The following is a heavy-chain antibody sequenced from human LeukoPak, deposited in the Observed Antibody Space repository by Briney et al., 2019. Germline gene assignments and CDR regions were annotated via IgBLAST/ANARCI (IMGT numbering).Heavy chain of an antibody. CDR2: IYYSGST. CDR3: ARFNSGSYQHYFDY. Sequence: SETLSLTCSVSGGSIRGSSYYWGWIRQTPGKGLEWIGSIYYSGSTYYNPSLKSRVTISVDTSKNQFSLKLSSVTAADAAVYYCARFNSGSYQHYFDYWGQGTLVTVSS. J-gene: IGHJ4*02. CDR1: GGSIRGSSYY. V-gene: IGHV4-39*07. D-gene: IGHD1-26*01.